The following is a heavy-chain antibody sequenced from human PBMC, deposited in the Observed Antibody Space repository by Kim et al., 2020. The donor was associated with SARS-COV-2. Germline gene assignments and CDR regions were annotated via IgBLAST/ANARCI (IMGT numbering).Heavy chain of an antibody. Sequence: GGSLRLSCEASGFNFEEYGMHWVRQAPGKGLEWVAVISWKSESIGYADSVRGRLTISRDNDKKSLFLQMNNLRVEDTALYYCVKDYYGSGDDAFDVWGQGTVVTVSS. J-gene: IGHJ3*01. CDR3: VKDYYGSGDDAFDV. D-gene: IGHD3-10*01. V-gene: IGHV3-9*01. CDR2: ISWKSESI. CDR1: GFNFEEYG.